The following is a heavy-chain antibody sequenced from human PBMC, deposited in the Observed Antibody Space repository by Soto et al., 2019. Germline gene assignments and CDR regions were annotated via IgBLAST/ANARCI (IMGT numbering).Heavy chain of an antibody. Sequence: PGGSLRLSCAASGFTFDDYAMHWVRQAPGKGLEWVSGISWNSGSIGYADSVKGRFTISRDNAKNSLYLQMNSLRAEDTALYYCAKDYPNYDFWSGYGGYYYGMDVWGQGTTVTVSS. CDR3: AKDYPNYDFWSGYGGYYYGMDV. V-gene: IGHV3-9*01. D-gene: IGHD3-3*01. CDR2: ISWNSGSI. CDR1: GFTFDDYA. J-gene: IGHJ6*02.